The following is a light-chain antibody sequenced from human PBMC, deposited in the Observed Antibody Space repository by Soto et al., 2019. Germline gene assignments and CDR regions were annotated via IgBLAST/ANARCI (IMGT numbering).Light chain of an antibody. Sequence: QSVLTQPTSASGTPGQRVTISCSGSSSNIGGNTVNWYQQLPGTAPKLLIYSNNQRPSGVPDRFSGSKSGTSASLAISGLQSDDEADYYCAAWDDSLNGVVFGGGTKVTVL. CDR1: SSNIGGNT. CDR2: SNN. J-gene: IGLJ2*01. V-gene: IGLV1-44*01. CDR3: AAWDDSLNGVV.